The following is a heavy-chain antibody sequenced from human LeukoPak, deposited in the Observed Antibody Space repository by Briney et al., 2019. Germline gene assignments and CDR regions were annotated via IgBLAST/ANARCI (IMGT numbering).Heavy chain of an antibody. V-gene: IGHV1-46*01. J-gene: IGHJ4*02. CDR1: GFTFTTYY. CDR2: IGPSGDTT. D-gene: IGHD6-19*01. CDR3: ARVAVALDC. Sequence: GASVKVSCKASGFTFTTYYIHWARQAPGQGLEWVGVIGPSGDTTTYALKFQGRVTMTRDTSTSTVYMELSSLRSEDTAVYYCARVAVALDCWGQGTLVTVSS.